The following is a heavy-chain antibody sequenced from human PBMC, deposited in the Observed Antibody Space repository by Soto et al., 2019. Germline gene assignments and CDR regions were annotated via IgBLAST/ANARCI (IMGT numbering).Heavy chain of an antibody. CDR2: ISGSGGST. D-gene: IGHD4-17*01. CDR3: ANSPRLRWIDY. CDR1: GFTFSSYA. V-gene: IGHV3-23*01. Sequence: EVQLLESGGGLVQPGGSLRLSCAASGFTFSSYAMSWVRQAPGKGLEWVSAISGSGGSTYYADSVKGRFTIYRDNSKNTLSLQMNSMRAEDTGVYYCANSPRLRWIDYWGQGTLVTVSS. J-gene: IGHJ4*02.